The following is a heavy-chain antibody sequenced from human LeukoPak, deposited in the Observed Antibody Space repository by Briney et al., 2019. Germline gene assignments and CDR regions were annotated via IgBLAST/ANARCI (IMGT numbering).Heavy chain of an antibody. V-gene: IGHV3-74*01. J-gene: IGHJ4*02. Sequence: GGTLRLSCAASEITLSNYWMHWVRQAPGKGLVWVSRISYDGHNTNYADSVKGRFTISRDTAKNTLYLQMNSLRVDDTAVYYCGILTLSPGWGQGTLVTVSS. CDR3: GILTLSPG. CDR2: ISYDGHNT. D-gene: IGHD1-14*01. CDR1: EITLSNYW.